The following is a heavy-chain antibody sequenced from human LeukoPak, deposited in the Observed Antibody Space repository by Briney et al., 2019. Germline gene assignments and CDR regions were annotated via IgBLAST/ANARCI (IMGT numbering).Heavy chain of an antibody. V-gene: IGHV3-30*02. J-gene: IGHJ4*02. Sequence: TGGSLRLSCAASGLTFSSYGMHWVRQAPGKGLEWVAYIRYDGSNKYYADSVKGRFTVSRDNSKNTLYLQMNSLRVEDTAVYYCAKVLTGYCGSTSCPFDYWGQGTLVTVSS. D-gene: IGHD2-2*01. CDR2: IRYDGSNK. CDR3: AKVLTGYCGSTSCPFDY. CDR1: GLTFSSYG.